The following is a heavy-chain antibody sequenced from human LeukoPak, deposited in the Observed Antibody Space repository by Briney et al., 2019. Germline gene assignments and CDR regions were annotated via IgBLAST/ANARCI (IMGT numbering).Heavy chain of an antibody. V-gene: IGHV4-30-2*01. D-gene: IGHD1-26*01. CDR1: GGSISSGGYY. J-gene: IGHJ4*02. CDR3: ARDRMGATFGY. CDR2: IYHSGST. Sequence: PSQTLSLTCTVSGGSISSGGYYWSWIRQPPGKGLEWIGYIYHSGSTYYNPSLKSRVTISVDRSKNQFSLKLSSVTAADTAVYYCARDRMGATFGYWGQGTLVTVSS.